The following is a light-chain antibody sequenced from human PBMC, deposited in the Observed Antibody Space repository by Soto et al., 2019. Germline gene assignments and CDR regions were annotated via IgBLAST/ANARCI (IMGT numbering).Light chain of an antibody. CDR1: QSVSSSY. CDR2: GAS. V-gene: IGKV3D-20*02. CDR3: QQRSNWPRT. Sequence: EIVLTQSPGTLSLSPGEGATLSCRASQSVSSSYLAWYQHKPGQAPRLRIYGASSRATGIPDRFSGSGSGTDFTLSISRLEPEDFAMYYCQQRSNWPRTFGQGTKVDIK. J-gene: IGKJ1*01.